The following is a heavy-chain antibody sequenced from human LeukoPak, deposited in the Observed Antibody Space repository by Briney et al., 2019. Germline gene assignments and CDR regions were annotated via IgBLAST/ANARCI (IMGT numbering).Heavy chain of an antibody. Sequence: APVKVSCKASGYTFTYYYLHWMRQAPGQRLEWLGWMNPNNGATNYAQKFQGRVSMTRDTSISTAYMELNRLGSDDTAVYYCARGPATGDFDYWGQGSLVTVSS. CDR2: MNPNNGAT. V-gene: IGHV1-2*02. D-gene: IGHD7-27*01. CDR3: ARGPATGDFDY. J-gene: IGHJ4*02. CDR1: GYTFTYYY.